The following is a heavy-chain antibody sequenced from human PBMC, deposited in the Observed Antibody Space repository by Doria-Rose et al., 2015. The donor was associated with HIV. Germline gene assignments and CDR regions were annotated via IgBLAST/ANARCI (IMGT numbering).Heavy chain of an antibody. Sequence: QVQLQESGPGLVKPSETLSLTCSVSGGSISHYYWSWIRQPPGKGLEYIGDIFYTGNTNYGPSLKSRVSISIDASKNKFSLRLSSVTAADTAVYYCARVLSGTYDYWGQGTLVTVSS. J-gene: IGHJ4*02. CDR1: GGSISHYY. CDR3: ARVLSGTYDY. V-gene: IGHV4-59*01. D-gene: IGHD1-26*01. CDR2: IFYTGNT.